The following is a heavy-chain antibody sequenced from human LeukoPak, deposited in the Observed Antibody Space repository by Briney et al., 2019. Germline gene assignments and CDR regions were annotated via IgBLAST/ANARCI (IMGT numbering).Heavy chain of an antibody. J-gene: IGHJ6*02. CDR1: GFTFSSYG. V-gene: IGHV3-30*18. Sequence: PGRSLRLSCAASGFTFSSYGMHWVRQAPGKGLEWVAVISYDGSNKYYADSVKGRFTISRDNSKNTLYLQMNSLRAEDTAVYYCAKESVYGSGSRGYYYYGMDVWGQGTTVTVSS. CDR3: AKESVYGSGSRGYYYYGMDV. CDR2: ISYDGSNK. D-gene: IGHD3-10*01.